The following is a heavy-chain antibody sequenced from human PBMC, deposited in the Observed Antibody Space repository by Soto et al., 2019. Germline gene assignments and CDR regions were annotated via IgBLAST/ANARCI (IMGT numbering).Heavy chain of an antibody. CDR1: GFTFSNYA. J-gene: IGHJ4*02. Sequence: QVQLVESGGGVVQPGRSLRLSCAASGFTFSNYAMHWVRQAPGKGLEWVAFISSGGSDKFYADSVRGRFTISRDNSKNTVYLQMNSLRAEDPAVYYCARDRGSGSYFDYWGQGTLVTVSS. V-gene: IGHV3-30-3*01. D-gene: IGHD1-26*01. CDR2: ISSGGSDK. CDR3: ARDRGSGSYFDY.